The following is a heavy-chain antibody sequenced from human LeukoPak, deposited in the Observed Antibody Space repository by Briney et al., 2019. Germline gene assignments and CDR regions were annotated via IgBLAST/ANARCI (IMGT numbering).Heavy chain of an antibody. D-gene: IGHD1-26*01. J-gene: IGHJ4*02. CDR3: TRLVGAND. Sequence: SGGSLRLSCAASGFTFSDHAMDWVRQAPGKGLEWVGRIRNKANSYTTEYAASVQGRFTVSRDDSKNSLYLQMNRMKTEDTAVYYCTRLVGANDWGQGTLVTVSS. CDR2: IRNKANSYTT. V-gene: IGHV3-72*01. CDR1: GFTFSDHA.